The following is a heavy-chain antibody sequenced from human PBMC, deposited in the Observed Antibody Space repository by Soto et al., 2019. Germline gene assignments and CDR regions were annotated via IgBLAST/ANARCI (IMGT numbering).Heavy chain of an antibody. J-gene: IGHJ3*02. Sequence: ASVKVSCKASGYTFTGYYMHWVRQAPGQGLEWMGWINPNSGGTNYAQKFQGWVTMTRDTSISTAYMELSRLRSDDTAVYYCARGGPINRYSWNLDAFDIWGQGTMVTVSS. D-gene: IGHD1-20*01. CDR3: ARGGPINRYSWNLDAFDI. CDR2: INPNSGGT. V-gene: IGHV1-2*04. CDR1: GYTFTGYY.